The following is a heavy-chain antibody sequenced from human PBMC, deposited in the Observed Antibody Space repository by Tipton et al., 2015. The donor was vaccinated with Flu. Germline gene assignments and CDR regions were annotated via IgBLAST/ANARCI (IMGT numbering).Heavy chain of an antibody. V-gene: IGHV3-13*01. D-gene: IGHD6-13*01. CDR1: GFTFSTYD. CDR3: ARGPLPDSNWYNGMDV. Sequence: LTCAASGFTFSTYDIHWVRQVTGKGLEWVSAIGSAGDTYYSDSVKGRFTISRDNVRNSLYLQMNNLRVGETAVYYCARGPLPDSNWYNGMDVWGQGTTVTVSS. CDR2: IGSAGDT. J-gene: IGHJ6*02.